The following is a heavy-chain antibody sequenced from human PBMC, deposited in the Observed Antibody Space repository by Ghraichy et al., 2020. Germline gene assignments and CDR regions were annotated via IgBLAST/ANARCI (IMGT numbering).Heavy chain of an antibody. CDR3: ARVGRGSLNYYFDY. J-gene: IGHJ4*02. CDR1: GFTFSDYY. V-gene: IGHV3-11*06. CDR2: ISSSSSYT. Sequence: GGSLRLSCAASGFTFSDYYMSWIRQAPGKGLEWVSYISSSSSYTNYADSVKGRFTISRDNAKNSLYLQMNSLRAEDTAVYYCARVGRGSLNYYFDYWGQGTLVTVSS. D-gene: IGHD5-12*01.